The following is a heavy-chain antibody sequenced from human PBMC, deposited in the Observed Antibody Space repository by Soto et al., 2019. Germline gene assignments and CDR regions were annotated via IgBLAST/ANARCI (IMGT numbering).Heavy chain of an antibody. CDR2: ISPKSGDT. Sequence: QVQLLQSGAEVKEPGASVKVSCKTSGYMFSSHGLYWVRQAPGQGLEWMGWISPKSGDTNYVQSLKGRLNLSTDTSTSTAYLELRSLTSDDTAVYYCGREAGDYDWYFDLWGRGTPVTVSS. CDR3: GREAGDYDWYFDL. D-gene: IGHD4-17*01. J-gene: IGHJ2*01. V-gene: IGHV1-18*01. CDR1: GYMFSSHG.